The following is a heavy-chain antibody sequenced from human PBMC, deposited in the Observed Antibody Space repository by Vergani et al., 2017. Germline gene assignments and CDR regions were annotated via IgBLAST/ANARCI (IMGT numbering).Heavy chain of an antibody. CDR1: GGSISSYY. J-gene: IGHJ3*02. CDR2: IYYSGST. D-gene: IGHD1-26*01. V-gene: IGHV4-59*12. CDR3: ARDQVGATRPAGHDACDI. Sequence: QVQLQESGPGLVKPSETLSLTCTVSGGSISSYYWSWIRQPPGKGLEWIGYIYYSGSTYYNPSLKSRVTISVDTSKNQFSLKLSSVTAADTAVYYWARDQVGATRPAGHDACDIWGQGTMVTVSS.